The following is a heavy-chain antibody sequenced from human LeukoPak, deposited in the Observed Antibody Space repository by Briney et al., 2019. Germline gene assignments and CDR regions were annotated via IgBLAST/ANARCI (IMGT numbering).Heavy chain of an antibody. J-gene: IGHJ4*02. Sequence: GGSLRLSCAASGFTFSSYAMHWVRQAPGKGLEYVSAISSNGGSTYYANSVKGRFTISRDNSKNTLYLQMGSLRAEDMSVYYCARDGRGSYPIYYFDYWGQGTLVTVSS. V-gene: IGHV3-64*01. CDR3: ARDGRGSYPIYYFDY. CDR1: GFTFSSYA. D-gene: IGHD1-26*01. CDR2: ISSNGGST.